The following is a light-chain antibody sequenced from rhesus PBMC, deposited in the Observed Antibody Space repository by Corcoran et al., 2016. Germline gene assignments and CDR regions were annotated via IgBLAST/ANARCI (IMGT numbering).Light chain of an antibody. Sequence: DIQMTQSPSSLSASVGDTVTITRLASQDISSYLAWYQQKPGQAPKPLIYYASCLESGFPSRFSGSGSGTEVTLTISGLKPEDFATCYCQQYNSAPHSFGQGTKVEI. CDR3: QQYNSAPHS. V-gene: IGKV1-37*01. CDR2: YAS. CDR1: QDISSY. J-gene: IGKJ2*01.